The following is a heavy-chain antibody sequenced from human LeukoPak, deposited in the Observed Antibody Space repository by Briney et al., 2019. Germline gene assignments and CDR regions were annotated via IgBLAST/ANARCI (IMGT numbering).Heavy chain of an antibody. D-gene: IGHD2-2*01. CDR1: VGTFTIYA. CDR2: SIPILGIA. J-gene: IGHJ6*02. CDR3: AIGYCSSTSCSYMDV. Sequence: SVTVSFKSSVGTFTIYASSWVRQAPGQGLEWMGRSIPILGIANYAQKFQGRVTITADKSTRTAYMELSSLRSEDTAVYYCAIGYCSSTSCSYMDVWGQGTTVTVSS. V-gene: IGHV1-69*04.